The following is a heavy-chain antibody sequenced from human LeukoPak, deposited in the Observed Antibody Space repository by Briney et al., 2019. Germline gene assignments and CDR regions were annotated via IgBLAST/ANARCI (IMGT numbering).Heavy chain of an antibody. V-gene: IGHV4-4*09. CDR1: GGSISSYY. CDR3: ARSEWAFDY. Sequence: SETLSLTCTVSGGSISSYYWSWIRQPPGKGLEWIGYIYTSGSTNYNPSLKSRVTISVDTSKNQFSLKLSSVTAADTAVYYCARSEWAFDYWGQGTLVTVSS. CDR2: IYTSGST. J-gene: IGHJ4*02. D-gene: IGHD1-26*01.